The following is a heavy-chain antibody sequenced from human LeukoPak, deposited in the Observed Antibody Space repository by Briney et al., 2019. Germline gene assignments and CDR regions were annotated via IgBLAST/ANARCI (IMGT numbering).Heavy chain of an antibody. Sequence: GESLKISCKGSGYSFTSYWIGWVRQMPGKGLEWMGIIYPGDSGTRYSPSFQGQVTISADKSISTAYLQWSSLKASDTAMYYCARQATYSSSWYWFDPWGQGTLVTVSS. CDR2: IYPGDSGT. CDR3: ARQATYSSSWYWFDP. J-gene: IGHJ5*02. V-gene: IGHV5-51*01. D-gene: IGHD6-13*01. CDR1: GYSFTSYW.